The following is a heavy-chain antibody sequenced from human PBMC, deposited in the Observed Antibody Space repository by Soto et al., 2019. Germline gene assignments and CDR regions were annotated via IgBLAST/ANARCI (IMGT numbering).Heavy chain of an antibody. Sequence: EVQLMESGGGLVQPGGSLRLSCAASGFTFSTYWMDWVRQTPGKGLEWVANINQDGSEKNYVDSVEGRFTIYRDNAKNSLYLQMSSLTAEDSALYYCSRSLNSWGQGTLVTVSS. CDR2: INQDGSEK. CDR3: SRSLNS. CDR1: GFTFSTYW. V-gene: IGHV3-7*01. J-gene: IGHJ4*02.